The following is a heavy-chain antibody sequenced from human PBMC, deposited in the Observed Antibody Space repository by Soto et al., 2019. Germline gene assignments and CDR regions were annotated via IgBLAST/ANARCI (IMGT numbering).Heavy chain of an antibody. V-gene: IGHV3-33*01. CDR1: GFTFSSYG. D-gene: IGHD3-3*01. CDR2: IWYDGSNK. Sequence: QVQLVESGGGVVQPGRSLRLSCAASGFTFSSYGMHWVRQAPGKGLEWVAVIWYDGSNKYYADSVKGRFTISRDNSKNPLYRKLDSRRADDTAVYYCARDHYHFRSGFSYYDGRDVWGRGTTVTV. CDR3: ARDHYHFRSGFSYYDGRDV. J-gene: IGHJ6*02.